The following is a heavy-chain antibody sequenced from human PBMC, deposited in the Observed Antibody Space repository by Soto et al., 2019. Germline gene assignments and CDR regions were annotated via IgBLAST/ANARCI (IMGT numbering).Heavy chain of an antibody. D-gene: IGHD3-22*01. CDR3: ARDLIYYDGSGTNWFDP. J-gene: IGHJ5*02. CDR1: GYSFTSYY. CDR2: ISPSDGTT. Sequence: GASVKVSCKASGYSFTSYYMHWVRQAPGQGLEWMGIISPSDGTTSYAQKFQGRVTMTADTSTTTVFMELSSPRSEDTAVYYCARDLIYYDGSGTNWFDPWGQGTLVTVSS. V-gene: IGHV1-46*01.